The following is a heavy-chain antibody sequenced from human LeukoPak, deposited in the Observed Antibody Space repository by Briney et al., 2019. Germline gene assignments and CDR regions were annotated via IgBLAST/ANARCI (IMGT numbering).Heavy chain of an antibody. J-gene: IGHJ4*02. Sequence: XXGXGLXXXXXFDPEDGETIYAQKFQGRVTMTEDTSTDTAYMELSSLRSEDTAVYYCATLAGRIQLWFAFDYWGQGTLVTVSS. D-gene: IGHD5-18*01. CDR2: FDPEDGET. CDR3: ATLAGRIQLWFAFDY. V-gene: IGHV1-24*01.